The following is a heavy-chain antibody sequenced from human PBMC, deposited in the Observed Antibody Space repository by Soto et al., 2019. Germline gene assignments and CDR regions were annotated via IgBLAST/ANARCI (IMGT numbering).Heavy chain of an antibody. D-gene: IGHD3-10*01. CDR1: GFTFSSYW. J-gene: IGHJ6*03. V-gene: IGHV3-7*01. CDR2: IKQDGSEK. CDR3: ARRGFTYYYGSGKARYYYMDV. Sequence: GGSLRLSCAASGFTFSSYWMSWVRQAPGKGLEWVANIKQDGSEKYYVDSVKGRFTISRDNAKNSLYLQMNSLRAEDTAVYYCARRGFTYYYGSGKARYYYMDVWGKGTTVTVSS.